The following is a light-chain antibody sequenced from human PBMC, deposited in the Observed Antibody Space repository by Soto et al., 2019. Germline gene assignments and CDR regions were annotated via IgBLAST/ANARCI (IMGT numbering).Light chain of an antibody. CDR3: QQRSNWPAGT. V-gene: IGKV3-11*01. CDR1: QSVSSY. CDR2: DAS. J-gene: IGKJ1*01. Sequence: EIVLTQSPATLSLSPGEIATLSCRASQSVSSYLAWYQQKPGQAPRLLIYDASNRATGIPARFSGSGSGTDFTLTISSLEPEDFAVYYCQQRSNWPAGTFGQGTKVEIK.